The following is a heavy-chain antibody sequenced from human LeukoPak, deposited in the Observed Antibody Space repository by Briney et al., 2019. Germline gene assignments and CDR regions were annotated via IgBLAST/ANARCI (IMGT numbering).Heavy chain of an antibody. D-gene: IGHD6-19*01. V-gene: IGHV3-30*02. CDR1: GFTFSTYG. CDR3: ARRGSGPFDY. J-gene: IGHJ4*02. CDR2: IRDDGTNK. Sequence: GGSLRLSCAASGFTFSTYGMNWVRQAPGKGLEWVTFIRDDGTNKYYADSVKGRFTISRDNAKNSLYLQMNSLRAEDTAVYYCARRGSGPFDYWGQGTLVTVSS.